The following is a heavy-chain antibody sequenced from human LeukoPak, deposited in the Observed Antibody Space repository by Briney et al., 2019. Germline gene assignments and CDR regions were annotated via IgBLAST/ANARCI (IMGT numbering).Heavy chain of an antibody. J-gene: IGHJ3*02. Sequence: GGSLRLSCAASGFTFSNAWMSWVRQAPGKGLEWVGRIKSKTDGGTTDYAAPVKGRFTISRDDSKNTLYLQMNSLKTEDTAVYYCTTAVAAAGIDAFDIWGQGTMVTVSS. CDR2: IKSKTDGGTT. CDR1: GFTFSNAW. CDR3: TTAVAAAGIDAFDI. V-gene: IGHV3-15*01. D-gene: IGHD6-13*01.